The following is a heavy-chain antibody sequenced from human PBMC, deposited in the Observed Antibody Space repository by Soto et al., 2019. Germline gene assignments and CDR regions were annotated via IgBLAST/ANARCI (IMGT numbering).Heavy chain of an antibody. Sequence: QVQLVQSGAEVKKPGSSVKVSCKASGGTFSSYAISWVRQAPGQGLEWMGGIIPIFGTANYAQKFQGRVTITADESTSTAYMELRSLRSADTAVYYCARDRDGSGWYYFDYWGQGTLVTVSS. CDR3: ARDRDGSGWYYFDY. CDR2: IIPIFGTA. CDR1: GGTFSSYA. J-gene: IGHJ4*02. V-gene: IGHV1-69*01. D-gene: IGHD6-19*01.